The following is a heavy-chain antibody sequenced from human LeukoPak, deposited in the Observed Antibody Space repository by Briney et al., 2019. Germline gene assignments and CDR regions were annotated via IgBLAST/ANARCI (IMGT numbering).Heavy chain of an antibody. V-gene: IGHV3-48*03. D-gene: IGHD3-10*01. J-gene: IGHJ6*02. CDR2: ISSSGSLI. Sequence: GGSLRLSCAASGFIFSSYEMNWVRQAPGKGLEWISYISSSGSLIYYADSVKGRFTISRDNSKNTVYLQMNSLRAEDTAVYYCARGGDAAGHYYGMDVWGQGTTVTVSS. CDR1: GFIFSSYE. CDR3: ARGGDAAGHYYGMDV.